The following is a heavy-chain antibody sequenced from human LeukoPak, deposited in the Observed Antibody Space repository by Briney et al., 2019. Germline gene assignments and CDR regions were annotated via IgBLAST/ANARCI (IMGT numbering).Heavy chain of an antibody. V-gene: IGHV3-53*04. Sequence: GGSLRLSCAASGFTVSSNYMSWVRQAPGKGLEWVSVIYSGGSTYYADSVKGRFTISRHNSKNTLYLQMNSLRAEDTAVYYCARGGYYDSNGYYPGAFDIWGQGTMVTVSS. CDR1: GFTVSSNY. D-gene: IGHD3-22*01. J-gene: IGHJ3*02. CDR2: IYSGGST. CDR3: ARGGYYDSNGYYPGAFDI.